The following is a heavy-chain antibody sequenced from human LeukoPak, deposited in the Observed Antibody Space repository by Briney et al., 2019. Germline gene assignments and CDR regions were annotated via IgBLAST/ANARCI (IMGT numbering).Heavy chain of an antibody. V-gene: IGHV1-18*01. D-gene: IGHD3-3*01. CDR1: GYTFTSYG. Sequence: ASVKVSCKASGYTFTSYGISWVRRAPGQGLEWMGWISAYNGNTNYAQKLQGRVTMTTDTSTSTAYMELRSLRSDDTAVYYCASPSGAFENFWSGYYSKPASYGMDVWGQGTTVTVSS. CDR3: ASPSGAFENFWSGYYSKPASYGMDV. CDR2: ISAYNGNT. J-gene: IGHJ6*02.